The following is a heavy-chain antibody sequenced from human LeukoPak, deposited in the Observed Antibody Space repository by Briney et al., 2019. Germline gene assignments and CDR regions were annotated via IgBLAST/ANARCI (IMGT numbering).Heavy chain of an antibody. V-gene: IGHV1-46*01. CDR1: GYTFTNYY. Sequence: ASVKVSCKASGYTFTNYYIHWVRQAPGQGLEWMGIINPSGGSTAYAQKFQGRVSMTSNTSTSTVYMELSSLRSEDTAVYYCARDEGGDYGDYSPYFDYWGQGTLVTVS. CDR2: INPSGGST. D-gene: IGHD4-17*01. CDR3: ARDEGGDYGDYSPYFDY. J-gene: IGHJ4*02.